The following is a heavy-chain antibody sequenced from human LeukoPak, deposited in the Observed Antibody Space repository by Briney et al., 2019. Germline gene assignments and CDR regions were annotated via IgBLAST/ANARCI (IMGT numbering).Heavy chain of an antibody. Sequence: PGRSLRLSCAASGFTFSSYGMHWVRQAPGKGLEWVSAISDSGGRTFYADSVKGRFTISRDNSKNTLYRQINSLRAEDTAVYYCAKDSYDTSIWGQGTLVTVSA. CDR3: AKDSYDTSI. J-gene: IGHJ4*02. D-gene: IGHD3-22*01. CDR2: ISDSGGRT. CDR1: GFTFSSYG. V-gene: IGHV3-23*01.